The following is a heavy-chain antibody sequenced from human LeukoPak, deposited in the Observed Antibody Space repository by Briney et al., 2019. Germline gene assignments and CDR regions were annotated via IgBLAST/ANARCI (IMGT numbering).Heavy chain of an antibody. V-gene: IGHV4-39*02. CDR3: ARQIHGVRKLDWCEP. CDR1: GGSISSDNYY. D-gene: IGHD1-1*01. CDR2: IHYSGVT. J-gene: IGHJ5*02. Sequence: SETLTLICTVSGGSISSDNYYWGWIRQPPGMALEWVGSIHYSGVTYYNPSLKSRITISVDTSKNHFSLKLSSVTAADTAVYYCARQIHGVRKLDWCEPWGEGTLVTVSS.